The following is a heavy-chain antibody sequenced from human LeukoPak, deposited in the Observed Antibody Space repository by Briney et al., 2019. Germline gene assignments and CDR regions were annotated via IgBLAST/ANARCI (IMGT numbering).Heavy chain of an antibody. J-gene: IGHJ4*02. CDR2: ISPDSNYK. Sequence: GGSLSLSCAASGFTFSTYSMNWLRLAPGKGLEWVSSISPDSNYKYYVDSVKGRFTISRDNAKSSLYLQMNSLRAEDTAVYYCVRGGYRGFDYEYWGQGTLVTVSS. D-gene: IGHD5-12*01. CDR1: GFTFSTYS. CDR3: VRGGYRGFDYEY. V-gene: IGHV3-21*01.